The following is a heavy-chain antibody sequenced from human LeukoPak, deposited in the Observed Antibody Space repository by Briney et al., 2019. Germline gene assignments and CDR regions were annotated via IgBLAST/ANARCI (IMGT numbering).Heavy chain of an antibody. CDR1: GITVSTNY. CDR2: IYSGGGT. CDR3: ARLHYDVLTGPFDY. D-gene: IGHD3-9*01. Sequence: PGGSLRLSGAASGITVSTNYMSWVRQAPGKGLEWVSIIYSGGGTYYADSVKGRFTISRENSKNTLWLQMNSLRAEDTAVYYCARLHYDVLTGPFDYWGQGTLVTVSS. J-gene: IGHJ4*02. V-gene: IGHV3-66*04.